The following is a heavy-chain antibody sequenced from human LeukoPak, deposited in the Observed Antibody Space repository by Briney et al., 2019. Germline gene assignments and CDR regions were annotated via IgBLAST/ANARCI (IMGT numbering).Heavy chain of an antibody. CDR2: IYHSGST. J-gene: IGHJ5*02. D-gene: IGHD3-22*01. V-gene: IGHV4-30-2*01. Sequence: SETLSLTCAVSGGSISSGGYSWSWIRQPPGKGLEWIGYIYHSGSTYYNPSLKSRVTISVDRSKNQFSLKLSSVTAADTAVYYCARSPKWLAQNWFDPWGQGTLSPSPQ. CDR3: ARSPKWLAQNWFDP. CDR1: GGSISSGGYS.